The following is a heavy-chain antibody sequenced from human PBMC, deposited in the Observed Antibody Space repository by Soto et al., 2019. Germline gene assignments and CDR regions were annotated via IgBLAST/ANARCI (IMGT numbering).Heavy chain of an antibody. D-gene: IGHD5-18*01. V-gene: IGHV1-46*01. CDR1: GYTFTHYY. Sequence: QVQLVQSGAEVKTPGALVKLSCKASGYTFTHYYIHWVRQAPGQGLEWMGIINPNGGSTTYAQKFRAGVTMTRDTSTSTVYMELSNLRSDDSAVYYCATSVNSAMAFDYWGQGTLVTVSS. CDR2: INPNGGST. J-gene: IGHJ4*02. CDR3: ATSVNSAMAFDY.